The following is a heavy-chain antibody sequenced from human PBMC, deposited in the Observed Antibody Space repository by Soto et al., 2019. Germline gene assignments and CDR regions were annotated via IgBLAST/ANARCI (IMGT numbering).Heavy chain of an antibody. CDR2: IYPGDSDT. CDR1: GYSFSFYW. CDR3: ARQDGSGNYYFEY. D-gene: IGHD3-10*01. V-gene: IGHV5-51*01. J-gene: IGHJ4*02. Sequence: GESLKISCKGSGYSFSFYWIAWVRQMPGKGLEWMGIIYPGDSDTRYSPTFQGQVTISADKSISTAYLQWSSLKASDTAMYYCARQDGSGNYYFEYWGQGTLATVSS.